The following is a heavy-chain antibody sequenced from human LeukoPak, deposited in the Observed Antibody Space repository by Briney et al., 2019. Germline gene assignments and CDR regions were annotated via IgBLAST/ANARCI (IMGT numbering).Heavy chain of an antibody. Sequence: PGGSLRLSCAASGFTFSSHPLHWVRQAPGKGLEWVAVLSHDGGNKHYADSVKGRFTISRDNDKYTLYLQMNNLRPEDTAVYFCARDIRSYFYGSGSYLDNWGQGTLVTVSS. CDR3: ARDIRSYFYGSGSYLDN. J-gene: IGHJ4*02. V-gene: IGHV3-30*01. CDR2: LSHDGGNK. D-gene: IGHD3-10*01. CDR1: GFTFSSHP.